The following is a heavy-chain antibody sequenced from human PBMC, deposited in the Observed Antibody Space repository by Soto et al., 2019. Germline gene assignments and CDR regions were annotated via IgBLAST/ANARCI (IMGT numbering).Heavy chain of an antibody. V-gene: IGHV1-2*02. CDR3: AREVGATQECYFDY. CDR1: GYTFTGYY. CDR2: INPNSGGT. D-gene: IGHD1-26*01. Sequence: ASVKVSCKASGYTFTGYYMHWVRQAPGQGLEWMGWINPNSGGTNYAQKFQGRVTMTRDTSISTAYMELSRLRSDDTAVYCCAREVGATQECYFDYWGQGTLVTVSS. J-gene: IGHJ4*02.